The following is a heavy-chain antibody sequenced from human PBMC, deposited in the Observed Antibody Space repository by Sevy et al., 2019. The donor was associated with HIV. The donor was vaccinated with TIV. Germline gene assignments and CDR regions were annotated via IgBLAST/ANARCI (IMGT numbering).Heavy chain of an antibody. CDR3: ARGGGNGWYYFDY. CDR2: IIPILGTT. Sequence: ASVKVSCKASGGTFTTSGISWVRQVPGQGLEWMGGIIPILGTTNYGQRFQYRVTITADESTKTAYMELSSLRSEYTAVYYCARGGGNGWYYFDYWGQATSVTVSS. D-gene: IGHD6-19*01. V-gene: IGHV1-69*13. CDR1: GGTFTTSG. J-gene: IGHJ4*02.